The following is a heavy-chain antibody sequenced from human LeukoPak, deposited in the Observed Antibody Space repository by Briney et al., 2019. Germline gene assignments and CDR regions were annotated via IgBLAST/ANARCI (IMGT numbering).Heavy chain of an antibody. CDR3: ARDQLGDWYFDL. Sequence: GGPLRLSCAASGFTVSSNYMSWVRQAPGKGLEWVSVIYSGGSTYYADSVKGRFTISRDNSKNTLYLQMNSLRAEDTAVYYCARDQLGDWYFDLWGRDTLVTVSS. CDR1: GFTVSSNY. D-gene: IGHD1-1*01. J-gene: IGHJ2*01. CDR2: IYSGGST. V-gene: IGHV3-53*01.